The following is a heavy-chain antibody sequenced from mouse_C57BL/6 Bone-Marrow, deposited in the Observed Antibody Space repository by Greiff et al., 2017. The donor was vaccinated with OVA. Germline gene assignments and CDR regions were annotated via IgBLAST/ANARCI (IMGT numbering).Heavy chain of an antibody. J-gene: IGHJ2*01. CDR2: IYPGGGYT. D-gene: IGHD3-2*02. CDR1: GYTFTNYW. CDR3: AREGGSSGYNY. Sequence: LVESGAELVRPGTSVKMSCKASGYTFTNYWIGWAKQRPGHGLEWIGDIYPGGGYTNYNEKFKGKATLTADKSSSTAYMQFSSLTSEDSAIYYCAREGGSSGYNYWGQGTTLTVSS. V-gene: IGHV1-63*01.